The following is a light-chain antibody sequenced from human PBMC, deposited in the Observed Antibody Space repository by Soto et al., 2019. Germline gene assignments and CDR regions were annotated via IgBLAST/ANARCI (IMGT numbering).Light chain of an antibody. CDR1: QSLVYSDGDTY. V-gene: IGKV2-30*01. Sequence: DVVITQSPLSLPVTLGQPASISCMSAQSLVYSDGDTYLSWFQQRPGQSPRRLIYKVSNRDSGVPDRFSGSGSGTDFTLKISRVEAEDVGVYYCMQGTHWPWTFGQGTKVEIK. CDR2: KVS. CDR3: MQGTHWPWT. J-gene: IGKJ1*01.